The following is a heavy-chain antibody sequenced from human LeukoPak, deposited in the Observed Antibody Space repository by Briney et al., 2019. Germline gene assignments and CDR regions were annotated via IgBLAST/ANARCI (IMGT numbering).Heavy chain of an antibody. V-gene: IGHV4-30-2*01. J-gene: IGHJ4*02. Sequence: PSETLSVTCAVSGGSISSGGYSWSWIRQPPGKGLEWIGYIYHSGSTYYNPSLKSRVTISVDTSKNQFSLKLSSVTAADTAVYYCARGLDYGGNNDYWGQGTLVTVSS. CDR3: ARGLDYGGNNDY. CDR1: GGSISSGGYS. CDR2: IYHSGST. D-gene: IGHD4-23*01.